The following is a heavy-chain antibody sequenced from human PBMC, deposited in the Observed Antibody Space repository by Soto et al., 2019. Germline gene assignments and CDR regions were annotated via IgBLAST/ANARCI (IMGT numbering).Heavy chain of an antibody. J-gene: IGHJ6*02. CDR3: ARARFRFPTLRYFDNSYGMDV. CDR2: IIPTFGTA. V-gene: IGHV1-69*06. CDR1: GGTFSSYA. Sequence: GASVKVSCKASGGTFSSYAISWVRQAPGQGLEWMGGIIPTFGTANYAQKFQGRVTITADKSTSTAYMELSSLRSEDTAVYYCARARFRFPTLRYFDNSYGMDVWGQGTTVTVSS. D-gene: IGHD3-9*01.